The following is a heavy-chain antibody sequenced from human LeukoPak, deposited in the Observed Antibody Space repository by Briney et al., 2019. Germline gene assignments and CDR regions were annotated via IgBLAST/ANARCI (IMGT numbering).Heavy chain of an antibody. Sequence: GGSLRLSCAASGFTVSSNYMNWVRQAPGKGLEWVANIKQDGSEKYYVDSVKGRFTISRDNAKNSLYLQMNSLRAEDTAVYYCAREGAGMAPTNYYFDYWGQGTLVTVSS. CDR2: IKQDGSEK. CDR1: GFTVSSNY. V-gene: IGHV3-7*01. J-gene: IGHJ4*02. CDR3: AREGAGMAPTNYYFDY. D-gene: IGHD6-13*01.